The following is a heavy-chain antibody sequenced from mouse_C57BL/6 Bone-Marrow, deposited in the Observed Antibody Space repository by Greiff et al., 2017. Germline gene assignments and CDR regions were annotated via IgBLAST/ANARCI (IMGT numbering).Heavy chain of an antibody. CDR2: ISDGGSYT. Sequence: VQLKQSGGGLVKPGGSLKLSCAASGFTFSSYAMSWVRQTPEKRLEWVATISDGGSYTYYPDNVKGRFTISRDNAKNNLYLQMSHLQSEDTAMYYCARLWLDWYFDVWGTGTTVTVSS. CDR1: GFTFSSYA. J-gene: IGHJ1*03. CDR3: ARLWLDWYFDV. V-gene: IGHV5-4*01. D-gene: IGHD2-2*01.